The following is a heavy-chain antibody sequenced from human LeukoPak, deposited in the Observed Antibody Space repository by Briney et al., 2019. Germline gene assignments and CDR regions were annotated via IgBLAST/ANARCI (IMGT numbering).Heavy chain of an antibody. D-gene: IGHD3-22*01. CDR3: ARDRANYYDSSGYYYYYYGMDV. CDR2: ISYSGSA. Sequence: SETLSLTCTVTGDSISSYHWSWIRRPPGKGLEWIAYISYSGSANYNPSLKSRVTISVDTSKTQFSLKLSSVTAADTAVYYCARDRANYYDSSGYYYYYYGMDVWGQGTTVTVSS. CDR1: GDSISSYH. J-gene: IGHJ6*02. V-gene: IGHV4-59*01.